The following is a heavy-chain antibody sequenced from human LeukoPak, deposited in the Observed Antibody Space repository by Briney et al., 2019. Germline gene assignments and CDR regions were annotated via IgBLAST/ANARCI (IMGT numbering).Heavy chain of an antibody. CDR1: GYSFTSHW. V-gene: IGHV5-51*01. Sequence: GESLKISFKGSGYSFTSHWIGWVRQMPGKGLEWMGIIYPGDSDTRYSPSFQGQVTISADKSISTAYLQWSSLKASDTAMYYCARRDYYDSSGYDYWGQGTLVTVSS. CDR2: IYPGDSDT. D-gene: IGHD3-22*01. J-gene: IGHJ4*02. CDR3: ARRDYYDSSGYDY.